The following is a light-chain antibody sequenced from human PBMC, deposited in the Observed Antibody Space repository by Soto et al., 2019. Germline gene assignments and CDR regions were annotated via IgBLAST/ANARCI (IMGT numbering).Light chain of an antibody. CDR1: QGISSY. CDR3: QQYYSYPHT. CDR2: AAS. Sequence: AIRMTQSTSSFSASTGDRVTITCRASQGISSYLAWYQQKPGKAPKLLIYAASTLQSWVPSRFSGSGSGTDFTLTISCLQSEDFATYYCQQYYSYPHTFGQGTKVEIK. V-gene: IGKV1-8*01. J-gene: IGKJ1*01.